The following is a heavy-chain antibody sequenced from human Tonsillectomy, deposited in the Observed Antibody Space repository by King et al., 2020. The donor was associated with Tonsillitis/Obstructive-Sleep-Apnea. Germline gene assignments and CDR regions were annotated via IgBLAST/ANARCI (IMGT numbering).Heavy chain of an antibody. CDR3: ARGPTQLGYCSTASCYDTWFDP. Sequence: VQLQQWGAGLLKPSETLSLICAVFGGSFSGYYWSWVRQPPGKGLEWIGEINHSGSTNYNPSLKNRVTISVDTSINQFSLRLNSVTAADTAVYYCARGPTQLGYCSTASCYDTWFDPWGQGIVVTVSS. V-gene: IGHV4-34*01. CDR2: INHSGST. CDR1: GGSFSGYY. D-gene: IGHD2-2*03. J-gene: IGHJ5*02.